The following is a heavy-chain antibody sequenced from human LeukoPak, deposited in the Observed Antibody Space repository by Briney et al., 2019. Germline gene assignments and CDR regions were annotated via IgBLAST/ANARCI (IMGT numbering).Heavy chain of an antibody. CDR3: ARDPDTPIPIGY. D-gene: IGHD5-18*01. Sequence: ASVKVSCKASGYTFTDYYIHWVRQAPGQGLECLGWINANSGGTKYAQNFQGRVTMTRDTSISTAYMELNSLTSDDTAVYYCARDPDTPIPIGYWGQGTLVTVSS. J-gene: IGHJ4*02. CDR2: INANSGGT. V-gene: IGHV1-2*02. CDR1: GYTFTDYY.